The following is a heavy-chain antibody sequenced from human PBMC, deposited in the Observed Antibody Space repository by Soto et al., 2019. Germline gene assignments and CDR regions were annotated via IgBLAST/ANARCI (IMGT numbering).Heavy chain of an antibody. Sequence: GGSLRLSCAASGFTVSSNYMSWVRQAPGKGLEWVSVIYSGGSTYYADSVKGRFTISRDNSKNTLYLQMNSLRAEDTAVYYCARVYYDILTYSNYFDYWGQGTLVTVSS. D-gene: IGHD3-9*01. V-gene: IGHV3-66*01. CDR2: IYSGGST. CDR3: ARVYYDILTYSNYFDY. J-gene: IGHJ4*02. CDR1: GFTVSSNY.